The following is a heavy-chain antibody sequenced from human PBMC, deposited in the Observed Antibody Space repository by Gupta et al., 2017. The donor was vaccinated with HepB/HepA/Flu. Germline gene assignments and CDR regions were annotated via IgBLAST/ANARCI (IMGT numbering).Heavy chain of an antibody. CDR2: IKQDGSEK. CDR3: AREVKGFDY. J-gene: IGHJ4*02. D-gene: IGHD3-10*01. CDR1: GFTFISHW. V-gene: IGHV3-7*01. Sequence: EVQLVESGGGLVQPGGSLRLSCAASGFTFISHWMSWVRQAPGKGLEWVANIKQDGSEKYYVDSVKGRFTISRDNAKNSLYLQMNSLRAEDTAVYYCAREVKGFDYWGQGTLVTVSS.